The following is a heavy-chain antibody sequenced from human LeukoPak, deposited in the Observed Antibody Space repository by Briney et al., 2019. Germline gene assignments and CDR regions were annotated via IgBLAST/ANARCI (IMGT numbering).Heavy chain of an antibody. D-gene: IGHD1-26*01. CDR3: AREYPKGGSYRFDP. Sequence: SETLPLTCAVYGESFSGYYWSWIRQPPGKGLEWIGEINHSGSTNYNPSLKSRVTISVDTSKNQFSLKLSSVTAADTAVYYCAREYPKGGSYRFDPWGQGTLVTVSS. J-gene: IGHJ5*02. CDR2: INHSGST. V-gene: IGHV4-34*01. CDR1: GESFSGYY.